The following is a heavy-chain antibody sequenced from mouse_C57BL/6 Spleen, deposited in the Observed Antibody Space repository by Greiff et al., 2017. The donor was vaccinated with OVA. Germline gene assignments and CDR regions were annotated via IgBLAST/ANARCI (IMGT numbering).Heavy chain of an antibody. Sequence: VQLQQPGAELVKPGASVKLSCKASGYTFTSYWITWVKQRPGQGLEWIGDIYPGSGSTNYNEKFKSKATLTVDTSSSTAYMQLSSLTSEDSAVYYGARERRVRYYYMDYWGQGTTLTVSS. J-gene: IGHJ2*01. D-gene: IGHD1-1*01. CDR1: GYTFTSYW. CDR2: IYPGSGST. V-gene: IGHV1-55*01. CDR3: ARERRVRYYYMDY.